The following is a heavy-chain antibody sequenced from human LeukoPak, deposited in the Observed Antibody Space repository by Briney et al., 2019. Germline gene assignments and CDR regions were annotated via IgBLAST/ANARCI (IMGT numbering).Heavy chain of an antibody. CDR1: GFIFSSYW. CDR3: ARASGIVAPDRFDAFDI. V-gene: IGHV3-74*01. CDR2: TNSDGSSI. D-gene: IGHD3-22*01. J-gene: IGHJ3*02. Sequence: PPGGSLRLSCAASGFIFSSYWMHWVRQGPGKGLEWVSRTNSDGSSIGYADSVKGRFTISRDNAKNTLYLQMNSLRAEDTAVYYCARASGIVAPDRFDAFDIWGQGTMITVSS.